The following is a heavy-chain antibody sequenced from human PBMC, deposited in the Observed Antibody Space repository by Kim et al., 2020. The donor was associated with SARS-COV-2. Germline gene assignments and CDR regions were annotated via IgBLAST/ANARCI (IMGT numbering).Heavy chain of an antibody. J-gene: IGHJ4*02. CDR2: IWYDGSNK. V-gene: IGHV3-33*01. D-gene: IGHD1-1*01. Sequence: GGSLRLSCAASGFTFSSYGMHWVRQAPGKGLEWVAVIWYDGSNKYYADSVKGRFTISRDNSKNTLYLQMNSLRAEDTAVYYCARNPWAGTTQSVAFDYWGQGTLVTVSS. CDR3: ARNPWAGTTQSVAFDY. CDR1: GFTFSSYG.